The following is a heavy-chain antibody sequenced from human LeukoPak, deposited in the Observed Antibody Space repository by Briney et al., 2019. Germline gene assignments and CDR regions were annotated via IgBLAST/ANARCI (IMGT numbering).Heavy chain of an antibody. CDR1: GFTFSSYS. CDR3: ARVNLLWFGELYRDYYGVDX. Sequence: PGGSLRLSCAASGFTFSSYSMSWVRQAPGKGLEWVANIKQDGSEKYYVDSVKGRFTISRDNAKNSLYLQMNSLRAEDTAVYYCARVNLLWFGELYRDYYGVDXXXQGXXXTVXS. V-gene: IGHV3-7*01. J-gene: IGHJ6*01. CDR2: IKQDGSEK. D-gene: IGHD3-10*01.